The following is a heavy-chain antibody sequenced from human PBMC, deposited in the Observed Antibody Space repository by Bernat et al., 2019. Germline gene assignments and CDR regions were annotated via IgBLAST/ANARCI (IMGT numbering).Heavy chain of an antibody. J-gene: IGHJ4*02. CDR2: ISAYNGNT. Sequence: QVQLVQSGAEVKKPGASVKVSCKASGYTFTSYGISWVRQAPGQGLEWMGWISAYNGNTKHAQQLQGRVTRTTDTSTSTAYMELRSLRSDDTAVYYCARDGARYSPRKTNDYWGQGTLVTVSS. CDR1: GYTFTSYG. CDR3: ARDGARYSPRKTNDY. V-gene: IGHV1-18*01. D-gene: IGHD4/OR15-4a*01.